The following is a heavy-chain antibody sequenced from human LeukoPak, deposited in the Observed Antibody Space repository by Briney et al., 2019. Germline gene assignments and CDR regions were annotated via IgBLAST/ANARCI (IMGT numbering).Heavy chain of an antibody. CDR3: ARHFEYYDFWSGMIPPDY. J-gene: IGHJ4*02. D-gene: IGHD3-3*01. CDR1: GGSISSSSYY. Sequence: SETLSLTCTVSGGSISSSSYYWGWIRQPPGKGLEWIGSIYYSGSTYYNPSLKSRVTISVDTSKNQFSLKLSSVTAADTAVYYCARHFEYYDFWSGMIPPDYWGQGTLVTVSS. V-gene: IGHV4-39*01. CDR2: IYYSGST.